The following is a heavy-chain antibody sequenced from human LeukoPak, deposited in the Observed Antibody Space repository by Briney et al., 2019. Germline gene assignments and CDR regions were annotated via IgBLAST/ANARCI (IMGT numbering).Heavy chain of an antibody. CDR3: ARETGSGWYGNYFDY. CDR2: INHSGST. CDR1: GGSFSGYY. Sequence: SETLSLTCAVYGGSFSGYYWSWIRQPPGKGLEWIGEINHSGSTNYNPSLKSRITISVDTSKNQFSLKLSSVTAADTAVYYCARETGSGWYGNYFDYWGQGTLGTVSS. V-gene: IGHV4-34*01. D-gene: IGHD6-19*01. J-gene: IGHJ4*02.